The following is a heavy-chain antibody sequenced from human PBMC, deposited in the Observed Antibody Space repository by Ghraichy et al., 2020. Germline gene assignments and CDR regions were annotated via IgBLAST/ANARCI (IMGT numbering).Heavy chain of an antibody. Sequence: GESLNISCAASGFMVSSNYMSWVRQAPGKGLEWVSVIYSGGSTYYADSVKGRFTISRDNSKNTLYLQMNSLRAEDTAVYYCARVRPLPDCWGQGTLVTGSS. CDR2: IYSGGST. J-gene: IGHJ4*02. V-gene: IGHV3-66*01. D-gene: IGHD6-6*01. CDR3: ARVRPLPDC. CDR1: GFMVSSNY.